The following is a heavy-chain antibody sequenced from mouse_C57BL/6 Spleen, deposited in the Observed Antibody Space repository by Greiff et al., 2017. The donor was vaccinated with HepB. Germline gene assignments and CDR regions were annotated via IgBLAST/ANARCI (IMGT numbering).Heavy chain of an antibody. CDR2: IYPRSGNT. CDR3: ARSVDYDPYWYFDV. Sequence: QVQLQQSGAELARPGASVKLSCKASGYTFTSYGISWVKQRTGQGLEWIGEIYPRSGNTYYNEKFKGKATLTADKSSSTAYMELRSLTSEDSAVYFCARSVDYDPYWYFDVWGTGATVTVSS. CDR1: GYTFTSYG. J-gene: IGHJ1*03. D-gene: IGHD2-4*01. V-gene: IGHV1-81*01.